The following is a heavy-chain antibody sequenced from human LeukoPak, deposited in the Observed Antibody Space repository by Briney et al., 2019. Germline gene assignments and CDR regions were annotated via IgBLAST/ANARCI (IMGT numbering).Heavy chain of an antibody. J-gene: IGHJ4*02. CDR1: GGTFSSYA. CDR2: IIPIFGTA. Sequence: LVKVSCKASGGTFSSYAISWVRQAPGQGLEWMGGIIPIFGTANYAQKFQGRVTITTDESTSTAYMELSSLRSEDTAVYYCARGRSLGGYSYGSFDYWGQGTLVTVSS. V-gene: IGHV1-69*05. D-gene: IGHD5-18*01. CDR3: ARGRSLGGYSYGSFDY.